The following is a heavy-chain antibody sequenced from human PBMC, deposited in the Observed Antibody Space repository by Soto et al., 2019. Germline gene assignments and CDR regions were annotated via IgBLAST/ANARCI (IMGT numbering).Heavy chain of an antibody. CDR2: INAANGNT. D-gene: IGHD3-16*01. CDR3: ARSWVTGKGGIDV. J-gene: IGHJ6*02. V-gene: IGHV1-3*01. Sequence: VASVKVSCKASGYTFTTYAIHWVRQAPGQRLEWMGWINAANGNTNYAQKFQGRVTMTTDTSTNTAYLDLWTLISDDTAVYYCARSWVTGKGGIDVWGQGTTVTVSS. CDR1: GYTFTTYA.